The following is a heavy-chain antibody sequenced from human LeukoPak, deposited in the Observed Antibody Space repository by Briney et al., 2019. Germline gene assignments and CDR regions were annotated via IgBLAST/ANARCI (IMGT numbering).Heavy chain of an antibody. D-gene: IGHD2-15*01. Sequence: PGGSLRLSCAASGFTFGSYSMNWVRQAPGKGLEWVSSISSDSNYIYYADSVKGRFTISRDNAKNSLYLQMNSLRAEDTAVYYCARDPGGHFDYWGQGTLVTVSS. CDR3: ARDPGGHFDY. CDR2: ISSDSNYI. J-gene: IGHJ4*02. V-gene: IGHV3-21*01. CDR1: GFTFGSYS.